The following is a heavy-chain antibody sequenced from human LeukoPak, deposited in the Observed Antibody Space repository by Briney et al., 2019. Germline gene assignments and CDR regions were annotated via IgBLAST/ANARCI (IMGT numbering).Heavy chain of an antibody. CDR2: ISGSGGST. Sequence: GRSLRLSCAASGFTFDDYAMHWVRQAPGKGLEWVSAISGSGGSTYYADSVKGRFTISRDNSKNTLYLQMNSLRAEDTAVYYCAKQQRGYSYGYGDFDYWGQGTLVTVSS. CDR3: AKQQRGYSYGYGDFDY. V-gene: IGHV3-23*01. J-gene: IGHJ4*02. CDR1: GFTFDDYA. D-gene: IGHD5-18*01.